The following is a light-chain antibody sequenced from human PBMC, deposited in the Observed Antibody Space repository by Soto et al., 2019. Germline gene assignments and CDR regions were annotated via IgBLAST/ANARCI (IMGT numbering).Light chain of an antibody. CDR2: LGS. CDR1: QGLLHSNGYNY. Sequence: DIVMTPSPLSLPVTPGEPASISCSSRQGLLHSNGYNYLNWYLQKPVQSPQLLIYLGSYRASGVPDRFSGRGSCTDYTLRISTVEAEDGGIYYCMQALQTPRTFGGGTKVAIK. V-gene: IGKV2-28*01. CDR3: MQALQTPRT. J-gene: IGKJ4*01.